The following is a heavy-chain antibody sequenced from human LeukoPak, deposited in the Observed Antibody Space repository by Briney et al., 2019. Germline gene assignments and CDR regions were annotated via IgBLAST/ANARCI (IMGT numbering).Heavy chain of an antibody. V-gene: IGHV3-23*01. CDR3: ARDPILVRGYFDY. CDR1: GFTFTNYA. Sequence: GGSLRLSCAASGFTFTNYAMSWVRQAPGKGLEWVSVISGSGGSTYYADSVKGRFTISRDNSKNTLHLQMNSLRPDDTAIYYCARDPILVRGYFDYWGQGTLVTVSS. CDR2: ISGSGGST. D-gene: IGHD3-10*01. J-gene: IGHJ4*02.